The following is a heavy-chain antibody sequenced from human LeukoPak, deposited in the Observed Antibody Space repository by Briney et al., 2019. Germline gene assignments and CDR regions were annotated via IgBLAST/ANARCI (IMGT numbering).Heavy chain of an antibody. D-gene: IGHD6-13*01. J-gene: IGHJ4*02. Sequence: GGSLRLSCAASGFTFSSYWMSWVRQATGKGLEWVANIKQDGSEKYYVDSVKGRFTISRDNAKNSLYLQMNSLRAEDTAVYYCARAYSSSWAYYFDYWGQGTLVTVSS. CDR3: ARAYSSSWAYYFDY. CDR2: IKQDGSEK. V-gene: IGHV3-7*01. CDR1: GFTFSSYW.